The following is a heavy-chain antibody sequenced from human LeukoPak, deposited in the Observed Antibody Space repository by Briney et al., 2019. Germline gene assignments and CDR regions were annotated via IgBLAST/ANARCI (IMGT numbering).Heavy chain of an antibody. CDR1: GGSISSSY. D-gene: IGHD6-19*01. CDR2: IYYSGST. V-gene: IGHV4-59*08. Sequence: SETLSLTCTVSGGSISSSYWSWIRQPPGKGLEWIGYIYYSGSTNNNLSFKSRVAISVDTPKNQFSLKLSSVTAADTAVYYCATWGIAVAGTFDYWGQGTLVTVST. J-gene: IGHJ4*02. CDR3: ATWGIAVAGTFDY.